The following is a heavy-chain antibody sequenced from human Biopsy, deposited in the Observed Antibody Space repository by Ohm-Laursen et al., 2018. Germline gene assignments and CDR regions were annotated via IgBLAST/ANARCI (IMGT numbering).Heavy chain of an antibody. J-gene: IGHJ6*02. CDR3: ARATNSTGWPYYYFYGMDV. D-gene: IGHD2/OR15-2a*01. CDR1: GGSISNNNYY. V-gene: IGHV4-61*05. CDR2: IYYSGST. Sequence: SETLSLTCSVSGGSISNNNYYWGWIRQPLGKGLEWIGYIYYSGSTNYNPSLKSRVTISVDTSKNQFSLRLNSVTAADTAVYYCARATNSTGWPYYYFYGMDVWGQGTTVTVSS.